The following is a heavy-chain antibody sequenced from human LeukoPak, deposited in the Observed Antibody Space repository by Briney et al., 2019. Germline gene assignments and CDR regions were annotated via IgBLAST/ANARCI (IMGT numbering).Heavy chain of an antibody. CDR3: AKDADSSGWYVGGY. CDR2: ISYDGSSN. V-gene: IGHV3-30*18. Sequence: PGRSLRLSCAVSGFIFSDYGMHWVRQAPGKGLEWVAVISYDGSSNYYADSMKGRLTISRDNSRSTLYLQMNSLGAEDTAVYYCAKDADSSGWYVGGYWGQGTLVTVSS. D-gene: IGHD6-19*01. J-gene: IGHJ4*02. CDR1: GFIFSDYG.